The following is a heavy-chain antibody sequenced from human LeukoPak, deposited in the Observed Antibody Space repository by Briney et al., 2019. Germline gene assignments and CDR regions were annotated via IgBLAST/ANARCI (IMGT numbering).Heavy chain of an antibody. Sequence: SETLSLTCSVSGGSISSSSYFWGWIRQPPGKGLEWIASVHYSGSTYYNPSLKSRVTISVDTSKNQFSLKLSSVTAADTAVYYCARAQYDFWSGYYGAMDVWGKGTTVTVSS. CDR2: VHYSGST. CDR1: GGSISSSSYF. V-gene: IGHV4-39*07. CDR3: ARAQYDFWSGYYGAMDV. D-gene: IGHD3-3*01. J-gene: IGHJ6*03.